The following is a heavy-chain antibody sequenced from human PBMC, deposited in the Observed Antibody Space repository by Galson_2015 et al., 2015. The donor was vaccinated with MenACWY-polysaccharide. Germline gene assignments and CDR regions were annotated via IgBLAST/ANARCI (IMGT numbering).Heavy chain of an antibody. CDR3: AKAEYYAGGFDP. Sequence: SLRLSCAASGFAVRSKYMSWVRQAPGKGLEWVSVIYSGGSTYYADSVKGRFTISRDNSENTLFLQMNSLRAEDTAFYYCAKAEYYAGGFDPWGQGTLVTVSS. V-gene: IGHV3-66*01. J-gene: IGHJ5*02. CDR2: IYSGGST. CDR1: GFAVRSKY. D-gene: IGHD4-23*01.